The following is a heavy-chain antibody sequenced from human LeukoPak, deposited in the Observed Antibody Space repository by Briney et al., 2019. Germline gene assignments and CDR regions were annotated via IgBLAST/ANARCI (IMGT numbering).Heavy chain of an antibody. Sequence: SETLSLTCAVYGGSFSGYYWSWIRQPPGKGLEWIGEINHSGSTNYNPSLKSRVTISVDTSKNQFSLKLSSVTAADTAVYYCARLPAGSWSYYYYYYMDVWGKGTTVTISS. D-gene: IGHD6-13*01. CDR2: INHSGST. J-gene: IGHJ6*03. CDR1: GGSFSGYY. CDR3: ARLPAGSWSYYYYYYMDV. V-gene: IGHV4-34*01.